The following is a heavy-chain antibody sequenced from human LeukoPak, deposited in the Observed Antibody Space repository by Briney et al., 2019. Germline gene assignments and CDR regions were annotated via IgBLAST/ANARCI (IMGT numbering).Heavy chain of an antibody. CDR1: GGSISSSSYY. D-gene: IGHD2-15*01. J-gene: IGHJ6*02. CDR3: RGTYCSGGSCYLSDYYYYGMDV. V-gene: IGHV4-39*07. CDR2: IYYTGST. Sequence: SETLSLTCTVSGGSISSSSYYWGWIRQPPGKGLEWFGSIYYTGSTNYNPSLKSRVTISEDTSKNQFSLKLSSVTAADTAVYYCRGTYCSGGSCYLSDYYYYGMDVWGQGTTVTVSS.